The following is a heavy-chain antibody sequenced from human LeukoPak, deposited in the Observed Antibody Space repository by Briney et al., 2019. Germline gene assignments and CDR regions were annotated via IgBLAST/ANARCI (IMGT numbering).Heavy chain of an antibody. D-gene: IGHD3-10*01. CDR1: GGSISSYY. V-gene: IGHV4-4*07. CDR3: ARGVGIGYYGSGSYIGYYFDY. Sequence: SETLSLTCTVSGGSISSYYWSWIRQPAGKGLEWIGRIYTSGSANYNPSLKSRVTMSVDTSKNQFSLKLSSVTAADTAVYYCARGVGIGYYGSGSYIGYYFDYWGQGTLVTVSS. J-gene: IGHJ4*02. CDR2: IYTSGSA.